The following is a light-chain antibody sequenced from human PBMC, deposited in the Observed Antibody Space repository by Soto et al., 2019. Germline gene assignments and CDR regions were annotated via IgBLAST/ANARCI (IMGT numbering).Light chain of an antibody. CDR3: QQRSNLPPL. Sequence: EIVWTQSPATLSLSPGERATLSCSASQSVSSYLAWYQQKPGQAPRLLIYDASNRATGIPARFSGSGSGTDFTLTISRLEPEDFAVYYCQQRSNLPPLFGQGTRLEIK. CDR2: DAS. J-gene: IGKJ5*01. CDR1: QSVSSY. V-gene: IGKV3-11*01.